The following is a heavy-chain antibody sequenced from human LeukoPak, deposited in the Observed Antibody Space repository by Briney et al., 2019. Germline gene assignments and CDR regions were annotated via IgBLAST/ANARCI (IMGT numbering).Heavy chain of an antibody. Sequence: ASVKVSCKASGYTFTACYMHWVRQAPGQGLEWMGWINPNSGGTNYAQKFQGRVTMTRDTSISTAYMELSRLRSDDTALYYCAREEGYCSSTSCHIDYWGHGALVTVSS. CDR3: AREEGYCSSTSCHIDY. CDR2: INPNSGGT. J-gene: IGHJ4*01. V-gene: IGHV1-2*02. CDR1: GYTFTACY. D-gene: IGHD2-2*01.